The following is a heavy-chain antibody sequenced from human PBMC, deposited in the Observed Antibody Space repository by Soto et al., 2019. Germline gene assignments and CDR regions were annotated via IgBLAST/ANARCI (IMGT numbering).Heavy chain of an antibody. CDR2: ISGSGGST. V-gene: IGHV3-23*01. CDR3: ARMRVPKQVRENDY. J-gene: IGHJ4*02. D-gene: IGHD6-13*01. Sequence: GGSLRLSCAASGFTFSSYAMSWVRQAPGKGLEWVSAISGSGGSTYYADSVKGRFTISRDNSKNTLYLQMNSLRAEDTAVYYCARMRVPKQVRENDYWGQGTLVTVSS. CDR1: GFTFSSYA.